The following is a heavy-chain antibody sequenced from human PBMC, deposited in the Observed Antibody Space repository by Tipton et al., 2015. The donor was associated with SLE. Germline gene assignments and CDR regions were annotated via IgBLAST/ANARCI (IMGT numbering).Heavy chain of an antibody. J-gene: IGHJ6*03. Sequence: TLSLTCTVSGGSISSYYWSWIRQSPGKGLEWIGYIYYSGSTNYNPSLKSRVTISVDTSKNQFSLKLSSVTAADTAVYYCARASYDFWSGYHWNYYYMDVWGKGTTVTVSS. CDR3: ARASYDFWSGYHWNYYYMDV. D-gene: IGHD3-3*01. CDR2: IYYSGST. CDR1: GGSISSYY. V-gene: IGHV4-59*01.